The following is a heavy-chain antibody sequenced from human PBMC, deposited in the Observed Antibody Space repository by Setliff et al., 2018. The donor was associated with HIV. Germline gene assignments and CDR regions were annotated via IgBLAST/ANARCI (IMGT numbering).Heavy chain of an antibody. D-gene: IGHD3-22*01. Sequence: GGSLRLSCAASGFTFNNYAMSWVRQAPGKGLEWVSAISGSTGSTYYADSVKGRFTISRDNAKNSLYLQMNSLRAEDTAVYYCARGLSSGPPADGFDIWGQGTMVTVSS. J-gene: IGHJ3*02. CDR3: ARGLSSGPPADGFDI. CDR2: ISGSTGST. V-gene: IGHV3-23*01. CDR1: GFTFNNYA.